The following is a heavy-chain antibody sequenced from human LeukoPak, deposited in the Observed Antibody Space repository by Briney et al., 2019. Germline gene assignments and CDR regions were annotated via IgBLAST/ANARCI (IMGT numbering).Heavy chain of an antibody. Sequence: WETLSLTCSVSGASINDYYWTWIRQPPGKGLEWIGYVYHTGTSGYHPSLKSRVAMSLDTSKNQVSLKLSSVTAADTAVYFCTRVVNGGHFDYWGQGTLVTVSS. CDR2: VYHTGTS. D-gene: IGHD2-8*01. CDR1: GASINDYY. J-gene: IGHJ4*02. V-gene: IGHV4-59*01. CDR3: TRVVNGGHFDY.